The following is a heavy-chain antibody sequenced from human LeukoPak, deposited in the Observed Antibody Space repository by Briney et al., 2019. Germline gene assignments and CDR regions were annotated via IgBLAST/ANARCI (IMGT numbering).Heavy chain of an antibody. Sequence: GRSLRLSCAASGFTFSSYAMHWVRQAPGKGLEWVAVISYDGSNKYYADSVKGRFTISRDNSKNTLYLQMNSLRAEDTAVYYCARRGGAVAGSFDYWGQGTLVTVSS. CDR2: ISYDGSNK. V-gene: IGHV3-30*04. D-gene: IGHD6-19*01. CDR1: GFTFSSYA. J-gene: IGHJ4*02. CDR3: ARRGGAVAGSFDY.